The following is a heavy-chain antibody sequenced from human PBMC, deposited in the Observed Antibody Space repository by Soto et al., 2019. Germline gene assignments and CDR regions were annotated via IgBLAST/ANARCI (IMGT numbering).Heavy chain of an antibody. Sequence: SETLSLTCTVSGDSLSSGGHYWSWIRQHPGKGLEWIGHIYDSVNTYYSPSLRSRVTISADMSKNQFSLNLRSVTAADTAVYYCASVDHRGYFAILTDSWGQGTLVTVSS. CDR2: IYDSVNT. J-gene: IGHJ4*02. CDR3: ASVDHRGYFAILTDS. V-gene: IGHV4-31*03. CDR1: GDSLSSGGHY. D-gene: IGHD3-9*01.